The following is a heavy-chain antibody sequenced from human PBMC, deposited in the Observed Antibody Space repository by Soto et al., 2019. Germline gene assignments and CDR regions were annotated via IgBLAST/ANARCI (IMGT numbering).Heavy chain of an antibody. J-gene: IGHJ4*02. V-gene: IGHV4-39*01. CDR2: IYYSGST. D-gene: IGHD3-3*01. CDR1: GGSISSSSYY. CDR3: ARHWSRNSGWGHYFDY. Sequence: QLQLQESGPGLVKPSETLSLTCTVSGGSISSSSYYWGWIRQPPGKGLEWIGSIYYSGSTYYNPSLKSRVTISVDTSKNQFSLKLSSVTAADTAVYYCARHWSRNSGWGHYFDYWGQGTLVTVSS.